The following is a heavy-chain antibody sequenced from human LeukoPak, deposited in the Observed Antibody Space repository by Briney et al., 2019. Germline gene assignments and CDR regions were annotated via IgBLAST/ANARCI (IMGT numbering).Heavy chain of an antibody. D-gene: IGHD5-24*01. CDR2: IIPIFGTA. J-gene: IGHJ4*02. CDR1: GYTFTSYG. Sequence: GASVKVSCKASGYTFTSYGISWVRQAPGQGLEWMGGIIPIFGTANYAQKFQGRVTITADKSTSTAYMELSSLRSEDTAVYYCARVGRWLQLNPVFDYWGQGTLVTVSS. CDR3: ARVGRWLQLNPVFDY. V-gene: IGHV1-69*06.